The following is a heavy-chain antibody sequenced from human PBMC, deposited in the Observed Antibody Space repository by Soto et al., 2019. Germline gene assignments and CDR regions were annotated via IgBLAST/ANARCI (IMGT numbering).Heavy chain of an antibody. V-gene: IGHV1-69*13. D-gene: IGHD3-3*01. CDR2: IIPIFGTA. J-gene: IGHJ6*02. CDR3: ARGAGQYDFWSGYPQTYGMDV. CDR1: GGTFSSYA. Sequence: SVKVSCKASGGTFSSYAISWARQAPGQGLEWMGGIIPIFGTANYAQKFQGRVTITADESTSTAYMELSSLRSEDTAVYYCARGAGQYDFWSGYPQTYGMDVWGQGTTVTVSS.